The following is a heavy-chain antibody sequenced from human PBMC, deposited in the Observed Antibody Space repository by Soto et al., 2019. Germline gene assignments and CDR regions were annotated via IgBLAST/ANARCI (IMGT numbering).Heavy chain of an antibody. CDR2: INHSGST. Sequence: SETLSLTCAVYGGSLSGYYWSWIRQPPGKGLEWIGEINHSGSTNYNPSLKSRVTISVDTSKNQFSLKLSSVTAADTAVYYCARGTIVVVVAAMPNYYMDVWGKGTTVTVSS. J-gene: IGHJ6*03. V-gene: IGHV4-34*01. D-gene: IGHD2-15*01. CDR1: GGSLSGYY. CDR3: ARGTIVVVVAAMPNYYMDV.